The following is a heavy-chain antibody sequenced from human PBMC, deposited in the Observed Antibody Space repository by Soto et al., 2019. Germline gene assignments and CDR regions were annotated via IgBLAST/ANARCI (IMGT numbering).Heavy chain of an antibody. CDR3: ARGRGYSYGLDP. J-gene: IGHJ5*02. CDR1: GDSISSANNY. D-gene: IGHD5-12*01. CDR2: ISYSGTT. Sequence: QVQLQESGPGLVKPSQTLSLTCTVSGDSISSANNYWSWIRQPPGEGLEWIGFISYSGTTSYSPSLKSRLAISLDTSKNQFSLRLTSVTAADTAVYYCARGRGYSYGLDPWGQGTLVTVSS. V-gene: IGHV4-30-4*01.